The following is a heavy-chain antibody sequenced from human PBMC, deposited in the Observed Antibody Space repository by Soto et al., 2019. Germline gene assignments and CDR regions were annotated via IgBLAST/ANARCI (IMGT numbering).Heavy chain of an antibody. V-gene: IGHV3-33*01. J-gene: IGHJ6*02. D-gene: IGHD3-3*01. CDR3: ARDGWVDFWSGYYRGPYYYYGMDV. CDR2: IWYDGSNK. Sequence: GGSLRLSCAASGFTFSSYGMHWVRQAPGKGLEWVAVIWYDGSNKYYADSVKGRFTISRDNSKNTLYLQMNSLRAEDTAVYYCARDGWVDFWSGYYRGPYYYYGMDVWGQGTTVTVSS. CDR1: GFTFSSYG.